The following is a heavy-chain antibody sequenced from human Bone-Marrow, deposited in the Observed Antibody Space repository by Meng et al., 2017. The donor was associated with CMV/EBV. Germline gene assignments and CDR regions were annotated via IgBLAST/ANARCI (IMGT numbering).Heavy chain of an antibody. CDR3: ARGEFSSWYGGRLVDY. CDR2: INPNSGGK. V-gene: IGHV1-2*02. D-gene: IGHD6-13*01. Sequence: ASVKVSCKASGYTFTGYYMHWVRQAPGQGLEWMGWINPNSGGKNYAQKFQGRVTMTRDTSISTAYMELSRLRSDDTAVYYCARGEFSSWYGGRLVDYWGQGTLVTVSS. J-gene: IGHJ4*02. CDR1: GYTFTGYY.